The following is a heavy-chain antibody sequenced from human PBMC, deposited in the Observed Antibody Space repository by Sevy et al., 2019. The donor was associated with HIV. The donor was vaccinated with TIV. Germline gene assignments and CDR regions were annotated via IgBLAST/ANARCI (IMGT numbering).Heavy chain of an antibody. CDR1: GFTFDMYW. V-gene: IGHV3-7*03. Sequence: LSLTCDASGFTFDMYWMQWVRQAPGKGLEWGANIRQDGNEIYYAASVRGRFTISRDNAKGALYLQMNNLRVEDTATYYCARRYFDLWGQGTLVTVSS. J-gene: IGHJ4*02. CDR2: IRQDGNEI. CDR3: ARRYFDL.